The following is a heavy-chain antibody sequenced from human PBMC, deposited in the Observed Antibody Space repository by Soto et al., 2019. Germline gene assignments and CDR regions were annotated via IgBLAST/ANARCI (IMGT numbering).Heavy chain of an antibody. Sequence: QVQLQESGPGLVKPSQTLSLTCTVSGGSISSGGYYWSWIRQHPGKGLEWIGYIYYSGSTYYNPALKSRVTISVDPSKNQFSLKLSAVTAADTAVYYCASGSSGWFKPPRWGQGTLVTVSS. CDR3: ASGSSGWFKPPR. J-gene: IGHJ4*02. D-gene: IGHD6-19*01. CDR1: GGSISSGGYY. V-gene: IGHV4-31*03. CDR2: IYYSGST.